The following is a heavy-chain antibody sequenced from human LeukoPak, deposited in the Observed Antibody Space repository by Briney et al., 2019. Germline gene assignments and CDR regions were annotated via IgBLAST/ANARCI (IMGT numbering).Heavy chain of an antibody. CDR2: VYSSGST. CDR3: ARHVNDILTTLGAHFDY. V-gene: IGHV4-39*01. CDR1: GGSISSTTYY. D-gene: IGHD3-9*01. Sequence: SETLSLTCTVSGGSISSTTYYWGWIRQSPGKGLEWIGSVYSSGSTYYNPSLKSRVTISVDTSKNQFSLKLSSVTAADTAMYYCARHVNDILTTLGAHFDYWGQGTLVTVSS. J-gene: IGHJ4*02.